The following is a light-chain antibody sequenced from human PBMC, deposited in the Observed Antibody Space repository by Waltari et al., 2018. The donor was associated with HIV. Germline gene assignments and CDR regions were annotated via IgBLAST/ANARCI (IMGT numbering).Light chain of an antibody. J-gene: IGKJ3*01. CDR2: AAP. Sequence: EIVMTQSPATLSASPGERAVLSCSASQSVSRNLAWYQQTPGQAPRLLIYAAPTRATGIPPRFRGSGSGTEFSLTSSGLQSEDFAFYYCQQYNSWPPRFTFGPGTKVDFK. V-gene: IGKV3-15*01. CDR3: QQYNSWPPRFT. CDR1: QSVSRN.